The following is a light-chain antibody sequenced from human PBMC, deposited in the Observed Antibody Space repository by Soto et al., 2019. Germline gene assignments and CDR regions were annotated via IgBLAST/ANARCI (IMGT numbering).Light chain of an antibody. CDR1: QDISSW. Sequence: DIQMTQSPSSVSASVGDRVTITCRASQDISSWLAWYQQKPGKAPKLLIYAASSLQSGVPSRFSGSGSGTDFTLTISSRQPEDFATYFCQQAHSFLPFGGGTKGEIK. V-gene: IGKV1-12*01. CDR2: AAS. J-gene: IGKJ4*01. CDR3: QQAHSFLP.